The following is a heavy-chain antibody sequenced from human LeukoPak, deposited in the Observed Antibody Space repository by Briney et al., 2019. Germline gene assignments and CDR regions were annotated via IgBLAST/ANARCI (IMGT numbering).Heavy chain of an antibody. Sequence: PGGSLRLSCAASGFTFSSYSMNWVRQAPGKGLEWVSYISSSSSTIYYADSVKGRFTISRDNAKSSLYLQMNNLRAEDTAVYYCARAKPKNMVRGLIMRRESRYYFDYWGQGTLVTVSS. CDR2: ISSSSSTI. CDR1: GFTFSSYS. J-gene: IGHJ4*02. V-gene: IGHV3-48*04. CDR3: ARAKPKNMVRGLIMRRESRYYFDY. D-gene: IGHD3-10*01.